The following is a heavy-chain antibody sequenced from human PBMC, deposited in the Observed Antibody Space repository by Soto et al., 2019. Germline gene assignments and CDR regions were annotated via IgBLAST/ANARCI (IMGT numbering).Heavy chain of an antibody. CDR2: TYNSGTT. Sequence: QVQLQESGPGLVQPSGTLSLTCAVSGDSINNSHWWSWVRQTPGKGLEWIGETYNSGTTNYNPSLKTRVTISIDKSKNQFSLKMTSVTAADTAVYYCAREVNSSPARGPNWFDPWGQGTLVTVSS. CDR1: GDSINNSHW. CDR3: AREVNSSPARGPNWFDP. V-gene: IGHV4-4*02. D-gene: IGHD6-13*01. J-gene: IGHJ5*02.